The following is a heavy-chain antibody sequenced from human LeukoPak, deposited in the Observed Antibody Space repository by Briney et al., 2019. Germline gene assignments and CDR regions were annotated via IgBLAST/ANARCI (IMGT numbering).Heavy chain of an antibody. D-gene: IGHD5-24*01. CDR3: ARRSGRRYEY. CDR1: GFTFSSYE. CDR2: ISGGGEST. Sequence: PGGSLRLSCAASGFTFSSYEMNWVRYAPGRGLEWVSHISGGGESTVYPDAVKGRFTISRDNAKNSLYLQMNSLRVEDTGVYYCARRSGRRYEYWGQGVLVTVSP. V-gene: IGHV3-48*03. J-gene: IGHJ4*02.